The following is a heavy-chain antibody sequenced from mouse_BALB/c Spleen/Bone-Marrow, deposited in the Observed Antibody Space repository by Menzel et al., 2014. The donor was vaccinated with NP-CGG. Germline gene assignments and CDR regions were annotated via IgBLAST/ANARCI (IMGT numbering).Heavy chain of an antibody. CDR3: ASFFFLFSPFAC. Sequence: VQLQQSGAELVKPGASVKLSCTASGYNIKDTYMHWVKQRPEQGLEWIGRIDPANGNTNYDPTFQGRATITADTSSNTAYLQLSNLTSEAAAVYYCASFFFLFSPFACSGQGTLVTVSA. V-gene: IGHV14-3*02. CDR1: GYNIKDTY. J-gene: IGHJ3*01. CDR2: IDPANGNT.